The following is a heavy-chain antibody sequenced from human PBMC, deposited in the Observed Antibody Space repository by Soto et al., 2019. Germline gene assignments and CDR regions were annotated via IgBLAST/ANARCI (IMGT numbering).Heavy chain of an antibody. Sequence: SETLSLTCTVSGGSISSGDYYWSWIRQPPGKGLEWIGYIYYSESTYYNPSLKSRVTISVDTSKNQFSLKLSSVTAADTAVYYCARDTVATISYPRFDPWGQGTLVTVSS. V-gene: IGHV4-30-4*01. CDR2: IYYSEST. CDR3: ARDTVATISYPRFDP. CDR1: GGSISSGDYY. D-gene: IGHD5-12*01. J-gene: IGHJ5*02.